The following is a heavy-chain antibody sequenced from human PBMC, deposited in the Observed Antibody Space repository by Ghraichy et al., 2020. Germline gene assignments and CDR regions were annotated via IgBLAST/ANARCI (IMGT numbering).Heavy chain of an antibody. CDR2: ISSHNSNT. V-gene: IGHV1-18*01. D-gene: IGHD3-22*01. CDR1: GYTFSSYG. J-gene: IGHJ3*02. Sequence: ASVKVSCKASGYTFSSYGISWVRQAPGQGLEWMGWISSHNSNTKYAQKFQGRVTMTTDTSTSTAYMDLRSLRSDDTAVYYCTRDWDSTSYYYVGAFDIWGQGTMVTVSS. CDR3: TRDWDSTSYYYVGAFDI.